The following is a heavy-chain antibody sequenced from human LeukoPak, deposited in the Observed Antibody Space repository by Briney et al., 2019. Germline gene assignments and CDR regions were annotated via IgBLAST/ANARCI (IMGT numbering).Heavy chain of an antibody. Sequence: PGGSLRLSCAASGFTFSSYEMNWVRQAPGKGLEWVSYTSSSGRNIYYAGSVRGRFTISRDNAKNSLYLQMNSLRADDTAVYYCARETSSSSWFDYWGQGTLVTVSS. CDR2: TSSSGRNI. J-gene: IGHJ4*02. V-gene: IGHV3-48*03. D-gene: IGHD6-13*01. CDR1: GFTFSSYE. CDR3: ARETSSSSWFDY.